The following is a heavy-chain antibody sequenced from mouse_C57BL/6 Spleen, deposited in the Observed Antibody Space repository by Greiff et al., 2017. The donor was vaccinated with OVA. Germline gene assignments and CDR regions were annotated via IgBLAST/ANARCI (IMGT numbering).Heavy chain of an antibody. CDR3: ARLGITGTGAMDY. Sequence: QVQLQQPGAELVRPGSSVKLSCKASGYTFTSYWMDWVKQRPGQGLEWIGNIYPSDSETHYNQKFKDKATLTVDKSSSTAYMQLSSLTSEDSAVYYCARLGITGTGAMDYWGQGTSVTVSS. CDR2: IYPSDSET. D-gene: IGHD4-1*01. V-gene: IGHV1-61*01. J-gene: IGHJ4*01. CDR1: GYTFTSYW.